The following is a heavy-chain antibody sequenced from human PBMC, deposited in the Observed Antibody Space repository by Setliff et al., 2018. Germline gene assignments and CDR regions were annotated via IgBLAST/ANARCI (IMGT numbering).Heavy chain of an antibody. Sequence: KPSETLSLTCTVSGGSISSGDYHWGWIRQPPGKRLEWIGSLYYSGTTYCNPSLNSRVTISMDTSTNQFSLKLSSVTAADTAVYYCARLYIVVVVAATPAWFDPWGQGTLVTVSS. CDR2: LYYSGTT. CDR1: GGSISSGDYH. V-gene: IGHV4-39*01. CDR3: ARLYIVVVVAATPAWFDP. J-gene: IGHJ5*02. D-gene: IGHD2-15*01.